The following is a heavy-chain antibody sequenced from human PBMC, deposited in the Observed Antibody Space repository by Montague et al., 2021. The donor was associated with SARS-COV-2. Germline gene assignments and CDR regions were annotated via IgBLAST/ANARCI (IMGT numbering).Heavy chain of an antibody. CDR3: AREVRYYYDGSGPEAFDI. CDR1: GGSISSYY. D-gene: IGHD3-22*01. J-gene: IGHJ3*02. Sequence: SETLSLTCTVSGGSISSYYWSWIRQPPGKGLEWIGYIYYSGSTNYNPSLKSRVTISVDTSKNQFSLKLSSVTAADTAVYYCAREVRYYYDGSGPEAFDIWGQGTMVTVSS. CDR2: IYYSGST. V-gene: IGHV4-59*01.